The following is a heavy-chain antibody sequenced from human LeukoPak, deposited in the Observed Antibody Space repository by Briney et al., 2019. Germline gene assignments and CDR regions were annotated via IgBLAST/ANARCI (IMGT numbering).Heavy chain of an antibody. CDR3: ARVDLLGYDY. V-gene: IGHV3-64*01. J-gene: IGHJ4*02. D-gene: IGHD1-26*01. CDR1: GFTFSSYA. CDR2: ISSNGGST. Sequence: GGSLRLSCAASGFTFSSYAMHWVRQAPGKGLEYVSAISSNGGSTLYANSVKGRFTISRDNSKNTLYLQMGSLRAEDMAVYYCARVDLLGYDYWGQRTLVTVSS.